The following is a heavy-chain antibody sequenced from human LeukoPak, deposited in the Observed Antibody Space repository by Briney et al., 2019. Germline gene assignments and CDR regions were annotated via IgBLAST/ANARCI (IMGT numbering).Heavy chain of an antibody. CDR3: AKGDTTWELPHDY. CDR1: GFTFSSYG. D-gene: IGHD1-26*01. Sequence: PGGSLRLSCAASGFTFSSYGMHWVRQAPGKGLEWVAFMRYDGSNRNYADSVKGRFTISRDNSKNTLYLQMNSLRAEDTAVYYCAKGDTTWELPHDYWGQGTLVTVSS. V-gene: IGHV3-30*02. CDR2: MRYDGSNR. J-gene: IGHJ4*02.